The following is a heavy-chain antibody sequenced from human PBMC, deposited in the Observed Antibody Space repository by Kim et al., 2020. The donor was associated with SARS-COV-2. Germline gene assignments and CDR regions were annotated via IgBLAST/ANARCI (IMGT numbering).Heavy chain of an antibody. Sequence: SETLSLTCTVSGGSISTYYWNWIRQSPQKGLEWIGFISYSGSTNYNPSLKSRVAISVDSSKNQFSLNLSSVTAADTAVYYCARGGVKRWLGFCGRGTLVT. J-gene: IGHJ2*01. V-gene: IGHV4-59*13. CDR2: ISYSGST. D-gene: IGHD6-19*01. CDR3: ARGGVKRWLGF. CDR1: GGSISTYY.